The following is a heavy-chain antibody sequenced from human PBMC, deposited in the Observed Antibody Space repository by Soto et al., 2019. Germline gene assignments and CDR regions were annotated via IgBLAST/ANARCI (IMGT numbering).Heavy chain of an antibody. V-gene: IGHV1-18*01. CDR3: ARKLYDFWSGYYEGAWFDP. J-gene: IGHJ5*02. CDR1: GYTFTSYG. Sequence: QVQLVQSGAEVKKPGASVKVSCKASGYTFTSYGIIWVRQAPGQGLEWMGWISAYNGNTNYAQKLQGRVTMTTDTSPSPAYMELRGLRSDDTAVYYCARKLYDFWSGYYEGAWFDPWGQGTLVTVSS. D-gene: IGHD3-3*01. CDR2: ISAYNGNT.